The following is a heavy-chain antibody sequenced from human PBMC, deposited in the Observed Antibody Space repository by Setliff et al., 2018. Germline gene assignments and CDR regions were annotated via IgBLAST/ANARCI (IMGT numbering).Heavy chain of an antibody. CDR2: IYYSGST. Sequence: SETLSLTCTVSGGSVGNSYYYWSWIRQYPGKGLEWIGYIYYSGSTYYNPSLQSRVTVSLDSSKNHFSLELTSVTAADTAEYFCARSRTTAVKGGVFAVWGRGTLVTVSS. CDR3: ARSRTTAVKGGVFAV. D-gene: IGHD6-19*01. V-gene: IGHV4-31*03. J-gene: IGHJ2*01. CDR1: GGSVGNSYYY.